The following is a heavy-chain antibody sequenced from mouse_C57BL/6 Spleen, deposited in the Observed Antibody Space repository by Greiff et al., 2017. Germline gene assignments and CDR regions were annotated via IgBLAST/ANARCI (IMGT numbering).Heavy chain of an antibody. V-gene: IGHV1-81*01. J-gene: IGHJ2*01. CDR2: IYPRSGST. Sequence: QVQLQQSGAELARPGASVKLSCKASGYTFTSYGISWVKQRTGQGLEWIGEIYPRSGSTKYNEKFKGKATLTADKPSSTAYMELRSLTSEDSAVYFCAFYYDYDERDYWGQGTTLTVSS. CDR3: AFYYDYDERDY. CDR1: GYTFTSYG. D-gene: IGHD2-4*01.